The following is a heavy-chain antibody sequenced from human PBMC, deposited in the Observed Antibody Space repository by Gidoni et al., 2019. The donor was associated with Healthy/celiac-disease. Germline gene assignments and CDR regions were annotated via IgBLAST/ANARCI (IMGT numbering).Heavy chain of an antibody. CDR2: INHSGST. J-gene: IGHJ1*01. CDR1: GGSVSGYY. Sequence: QVQLQQWGAGLLKPSETLSLTCAVDGGSVSGYYWSWIRQPPGKGLEWIGEINHSGSTNYNPSLKSRVTISVDTSKNQFSLKLSSVTAADTAVYYCASVSGSYQQYFQHWGQGTLVTVSS. CDR3: ASVSGSYQQYFQH. V-gene: IGHV4-34*01. D-gene: IGHD1-26*01.